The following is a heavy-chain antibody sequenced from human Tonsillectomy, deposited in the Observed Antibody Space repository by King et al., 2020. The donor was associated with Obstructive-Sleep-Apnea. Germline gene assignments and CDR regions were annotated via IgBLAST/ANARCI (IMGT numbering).Heavy chain of an antibody. D-gene: IGHD3-10*01. J-gene: IGHJ4*02. V-gene: IGHV3-11*01. Sequence: VQLVESGGGLVKPGGSLRLSCAASGFTFSDYYMSWIRQAPGKGLEWVSYINSGGSNIYYADSVKGRFTISRDKAKNSLYLQMNSLRAKETAVYYCARGGRMVPFDYWGQGTLVTVSS. CDR2: INSGGSNI. CDR3: ARGGRMVPFDY. CDR1: GFTFSDYY.